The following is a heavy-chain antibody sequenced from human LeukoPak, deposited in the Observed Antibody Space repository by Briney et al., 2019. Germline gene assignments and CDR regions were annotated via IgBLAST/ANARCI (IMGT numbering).Heavy chain of an antibody. CDR2: IYATGNT. V-gene: IGHV4-4*09. CDR3: ARHFRKDYPDSGSSQYFHYIDV. Sequence: SGTLSLTCAVSGGSMSDHYWSWIRQTPGTTLEWIGYIYATGNTNYSPSLKGRVTISLDTSKNHFSLRLRSVTAADTALYYCARHFRKDYPDSGSSQYFHYIDVWGKGTTVTVSS. J-gene: IGHJ6*03. D-gene: IGHD3-10*01. CDR1: GGSMSDHY.